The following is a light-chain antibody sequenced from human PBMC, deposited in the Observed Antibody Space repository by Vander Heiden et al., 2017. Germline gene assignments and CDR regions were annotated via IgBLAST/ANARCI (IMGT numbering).Light chain of an antibody. Sequence: DIQMAQSSSSLSASMGERVTITCRASQSVSTSINWYQRKPGTAPKLLIYGASNLQRGVPSRLSGSGSGTEFTLTIGDLQPEDFATYFCQQSYSLPFTFGPGTKLDI. CDR2: GAS. CDR3: QQSYSLPFT. V-gene: IGKV1-39*01. CDR1: QSVSTS. J-gene: IGKJ3*01.